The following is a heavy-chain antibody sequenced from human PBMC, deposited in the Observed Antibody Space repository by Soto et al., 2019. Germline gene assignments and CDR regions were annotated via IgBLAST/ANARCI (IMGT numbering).Heavy chain of an antibody. J-gene: IGHJ4*02. CDR2: IWYDGSNK. D-gene: IGHD2-15*01. V-gene: IGHV3-33*01. CDR1: GFTFSSYG. CDR3: ASDYLATTHEDIVVVVAAY. Sequence: GGSLRLSCAASGFTFSSYGMHWVRQAPGKGLEWVAVIWYDGSNKYYADSVKGRFTISRDNSKNTLYLQMNSLRAEDTAVYYCASDYLATTHEDIVVVVAAYWGQGTLVTVSS.